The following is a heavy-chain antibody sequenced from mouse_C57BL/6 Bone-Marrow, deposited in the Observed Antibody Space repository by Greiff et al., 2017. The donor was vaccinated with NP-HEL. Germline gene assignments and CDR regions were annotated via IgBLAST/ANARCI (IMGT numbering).Heavy chain of an antibody. J-gene: IGHJ3*01. Sequence: QVHVKQSGAELARPGASVKLSCKASGYTFTSYGISWVKQRTGQGLEWIGEIYPRSGNTYYNEKFKGKATLTADKSSSTAYMELRSLTSEDSAVYFCAREEECGLRRSWFAYWGQGTLVTVSA. CDR2: IYPRSGNT. CDR1: GYTFTSYG. D-gene: IGHD2-4*01. CDR3: AREEECGLRRSWFAY. V-gene: IGHV1-81*01.